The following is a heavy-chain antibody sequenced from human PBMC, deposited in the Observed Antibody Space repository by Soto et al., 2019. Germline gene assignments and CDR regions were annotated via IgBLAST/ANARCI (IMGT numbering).Heavy chain of an antibody. CDR1: GFTFSSYG. CDR2: ISYDGSNK. CDR3: AKAAMIVVVMEGLFDY. D-gene: IGHD3-22*01. V-gene: IGHV3-30*18. J-gene: IGHJ4*02. Sequence: GRSLRLSCAASGFTFSSYGMHWVRQAPGKGLEWVAVISYDGSNKYYIDSVKGRFTISRDNSKKTLYLQMNSLRGEDMDVYYCAKAAMIVVVMEGLFDYWGQGTLVTVSS.